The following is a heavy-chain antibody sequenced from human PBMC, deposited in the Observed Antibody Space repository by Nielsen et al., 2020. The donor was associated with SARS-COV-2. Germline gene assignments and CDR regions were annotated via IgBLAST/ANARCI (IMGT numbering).Heavy chain of an antibody. D-gene: IGHD3-3*01. Sequence: GGSLRLSCAASGFTFDDYTMSWLRQAPGKGLEWVSLITWDGSNIDYAESVKGRFTISRDNSKNSLYLEMSSLRTEDTAWYYCAKEGSWESGYSGTFDYWGQGTLVTVSS. J-gene: IGHJ4*02. CDR1: GFTFDDYT. V-gene: IGHV3-43*01. CDR2: ITWDGSNI. CDR3: AKEGSWESGYSGTFDY.